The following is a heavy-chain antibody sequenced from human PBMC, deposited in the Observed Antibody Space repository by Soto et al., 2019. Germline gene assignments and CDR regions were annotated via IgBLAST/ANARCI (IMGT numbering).Heavy chain of an antibody. Sequence: ASVKVSCKASGYIFSNYGISWMRQVPGQGLEWMGWVSAYNGNSNYTQKFQGRITMTRDTSTSTVYMELRSLRSGDTAIYYCARSSAGVFGIIIEGSNWLAPWGQGSLVTVSS. J-gene: IGHJ5*02. CDR3: ARSSAGVFGIIIEGSNWLAP. CDR2: VSAYNGNS. V-gene: IGHV1-18*01. D-gene: IGHD3-16*02. CDR1: GYIFSNYG.